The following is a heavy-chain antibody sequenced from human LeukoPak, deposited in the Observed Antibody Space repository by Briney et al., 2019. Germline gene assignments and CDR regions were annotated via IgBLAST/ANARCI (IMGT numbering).Heavy chain of an antibody. CDR1: GFTFSSYS. CDR2: ISSSSSYI. J-gene: IGHJ4*02. Sequence: GGSLRLSCAASGFTFSSYSMNWVRRAPGKGLEWVSSISSSSSYIYYADSVKGRFTISRDNSKNTLYLQMNSLRAEDTAVYYCAKVPRNWVGYFDYWGQGTLVTVSS. CDR3: AKVPRNWVGYFDY. V-gene: IGHV3-21*04. D-gene: IGHD7-27*01.